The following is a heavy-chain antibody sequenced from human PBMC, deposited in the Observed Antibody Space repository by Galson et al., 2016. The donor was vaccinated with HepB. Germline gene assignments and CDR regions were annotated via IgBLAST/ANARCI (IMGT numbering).Heavy chain of an antibody. J-gene: IGHJ4*02. CDR3: ARGLPGRRASHFDY. Sequence: SVKVSCKASGYTFTSYYLHWVRQAPGQGLERMGIINPSGGVTSYAQKFQGRVTMTSDTSTSTVYMELSSLTSDDSAVYYCARGLPGRRASHFDYWGQGTLVTVSS. CDR2: INPSGGVT. CDR1: GYTFTSYY. V-gene: IGHV1-46*01.